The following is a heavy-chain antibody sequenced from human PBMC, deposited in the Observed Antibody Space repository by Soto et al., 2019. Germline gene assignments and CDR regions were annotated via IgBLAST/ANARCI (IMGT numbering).Heavy chain of an antibody. CDR3: AREYGSGSYYTN. J-gene: IGHJ4*02. CDR1: GGTFSSYT. CDR2: IIPILGIA. Sequence: QVQLVQSGAEVKKPGSSVKVSCKASGGTFSSYTISWVRQAPGQGLGWMGRIIPILGIANDAQKFQGRVTITADESTSTAYMELSSLRSKDTAVYYCAREYGSGSYYTNWGQGTLVTVFS. D-gene: IGHD3-10*01. V-gene: IGHV1-69*08.